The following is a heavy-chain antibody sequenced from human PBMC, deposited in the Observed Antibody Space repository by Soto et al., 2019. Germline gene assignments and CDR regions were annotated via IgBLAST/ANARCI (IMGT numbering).Heavy chain of an antibody. CDR3: AKGDPRPRGN. Sequence: GGSLRLSCAASVFTFSSYAMSWVRQAPGKWLEWFSAISVSGCSTXXADSVKGRXTISRYNSKNTXYLQMXSLRAEDTAEYYFAKGDPRPRGNWGKGTLVTVXX. V-gene: IGHV3-23*01. CDR1: VFTFSSYA. J-gene: IGHJ4*02. CDR2: ISVSGCST.